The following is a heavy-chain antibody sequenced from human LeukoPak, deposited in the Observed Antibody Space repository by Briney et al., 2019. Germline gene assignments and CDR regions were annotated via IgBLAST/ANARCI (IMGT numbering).Heavy chain of an antibody. J-gene: IGHJ4*02. CDR2: ISYDGNHK. CDR3: AKGELHFNTCSFDY. D-gene: IGHD1-26*01. Sequence: GGSLRLSCEGSAFIFSGHWMNWVRQAPGKGLEWVAVISYDGNHKYYGDSVKGRFTISRDNSRNTLYLQMDSLKTEDTAVYYCAKGELHFNTCSFDYWGQGTLVTVSS. V-gene: IGHV3-30*18. CDR1: AFIFSGHW.